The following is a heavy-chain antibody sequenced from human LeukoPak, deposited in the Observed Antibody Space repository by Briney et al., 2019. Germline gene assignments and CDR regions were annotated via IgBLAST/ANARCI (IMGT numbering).Heavy chain of an antibody. CDR1: GFTFSSCA. CDR2: ISGSGGST. J-gene: IGHJ6*02. V-gene: IGHV3-23*01. CDR3: ASGYCTDGVCYEDYYYGMDV. Sequence: AGGSLRLSCAASGFTFSSCAMSWVRQAPGKGLEWVSAISGSGGSTYYADSVKGRFTISRDNSKNTLYLQMNSLRAEDTAVYYCASGYCTDGVCYEDYYYGMDVWGQGTTVTVSS. D-gene: IGHD2-8*01.